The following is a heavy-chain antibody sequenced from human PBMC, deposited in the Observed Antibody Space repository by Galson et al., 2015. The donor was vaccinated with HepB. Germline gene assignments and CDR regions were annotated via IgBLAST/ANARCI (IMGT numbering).Heavy chain of an antibody. V-gene: IGHV1-58*02. Sequence: SVKVSCKASGFTFTSSAMQWVRQARGQRLEWIGWIVVGSGNTNYAQKFQERVTITRDMSTSTAYMELSSLRSEDTAVYYCAADRGYCTNGVCYSSAFDIWGQGTMVTVSS. CDR3: AADRGYCTNGVCYSSAFDI. D-gene: IGHD2-8*01. J-gene: IGHJ3*02. CDR2: IVVGSGNT. CDR1: GFTFTSSA.